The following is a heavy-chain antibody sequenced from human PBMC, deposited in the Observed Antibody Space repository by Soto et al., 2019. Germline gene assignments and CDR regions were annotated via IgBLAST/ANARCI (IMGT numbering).Heavy chain of an antibody. Sequence: EVQLLESGGGLVQPGGSLRLSCAASGFTFSAYAMSWVRQAPGKGLEWVSGISRTSASTNHADSVQGRFTISRDSSRKTLFLQLNTLSAEDTAVYFCSILIFGVEYWGQGTQVTVSS. J-gene: IGHJ4*02. CDR3: SILIFGVEY. CDR2: ISRTSAST. V-gene: IGHV3-23*01. D-gene: IGHD3-3*01. CDR1: GFTFSAYA.